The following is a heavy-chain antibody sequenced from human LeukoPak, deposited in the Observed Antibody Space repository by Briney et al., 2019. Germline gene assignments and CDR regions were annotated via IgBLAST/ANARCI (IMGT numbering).Heavy chain of an antibody. J-gene: IGHJ4*02. V-gene: IGHV7-4-1*02. CDR2: INTNTGNP. D-gene: IGHD6-13*01. CDR3: ASVSQLIAAAGTAVFFDY. Sequence: ASVKVSCKASGYTFTSYAMNWVRQAPGQGLEWMGWINTNTGNPTYAQGFTGRFVFSLDTSVSTAYLQISSLRAEDTAVYYCASVSQLIAAAGTAVFFDYWGQGTLVTVSS. CDR1: GYTFTSYA.